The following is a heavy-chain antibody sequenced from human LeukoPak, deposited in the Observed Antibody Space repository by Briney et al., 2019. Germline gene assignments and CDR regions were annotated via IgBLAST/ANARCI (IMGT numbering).Heavy chain of an antibody. D-gene: IGHD5-12*01. Sequence: PGGSLRLSCAASGFTFSNAWMSWVRQAPGKGLEWVGRIKSKTDGGTTDYAAPVKGRFTISRDNAKNSLYLQMNSLRAEDTAVYYCARVKEASAFDIWGQGTMVTVSS. CDR1: GFTFSNAW. CDR2: IKSKTDGGTT. V-gene: IGHV3-15*01. J-gene: IGHJ3*02. CDR3: ARVKEASAFDI.